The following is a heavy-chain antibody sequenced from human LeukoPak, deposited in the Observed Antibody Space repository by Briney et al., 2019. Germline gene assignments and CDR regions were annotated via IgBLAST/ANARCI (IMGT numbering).Heavy chain of an antibody. V-gene: IGHV3-30*02. J-gene: IGHJ3*02. CDR2: IRYDGSNK. Sequence: PGGSLRLSCAASGFTFSSYGMHWVRQAPGKGLEWVAFIRYDGSNKYYADSVKGRFTISRDNSKNTLYLQMNSLRAEDTAVYYCAKDQYYDSSGPDASDIWGQGTMVTVSS. CDR3: AKDQYYDSSGPDASDI. D-gene: IGHD3-22*01. CDR1: GFTFSSYG.